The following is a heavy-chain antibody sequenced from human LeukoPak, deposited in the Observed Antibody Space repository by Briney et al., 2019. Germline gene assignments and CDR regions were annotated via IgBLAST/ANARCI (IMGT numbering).Heavy chain of an antibody. J-gene: IGHJ3*01. CDR3: ANEYSKGDV. Sequence: GGSLRLSCAVFGVTVSSNYMSWVRQAPGKGLEWVSVLYGGGTTYYADSVKGRFTISRDNSKDTLYLQMNSLRAEDAAVYYCANEYSKGDVWGQGTMVTVSS. CDR2: LYGGGTT. V-gene: IGHV3-53*01. D-gene: IGHD4-11*01. CDR1: GVTVSSNY.